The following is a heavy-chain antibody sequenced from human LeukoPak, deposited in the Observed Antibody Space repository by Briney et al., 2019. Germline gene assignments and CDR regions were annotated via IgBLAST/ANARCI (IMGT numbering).Heavy chain of an antibody. J-gene: IGHJ4*02. CDR3: ATGVGYCSSTSCYEVFDY. V-gene: IGHV1-24*01. D-gene: IGHD2-2*01. Sequence: GASVKVSCKVSGYTLTELSMHWVRQAPGKGLEWMGGFDPEDGETIYAQKFQDRVTMTEDTSTDTAYMELSSLRSEDTAVYYCATGVGYCSSTSCYEVFDYWGQGTLVTVSS. CDR1: GYTLTELS. CDR2: FDPEDGET.